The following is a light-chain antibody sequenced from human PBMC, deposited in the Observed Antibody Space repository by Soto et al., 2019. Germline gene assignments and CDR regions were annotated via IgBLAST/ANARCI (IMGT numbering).Light chain of an antibody. CDR2: GAT. CDR3: LQYGSSPFS. CDR1: QSVSGSS. J-gene: IGKJ3*01. Sequence: EIVLTQSPGTLSLSPGDRATLSCRASQSVSGSSLAWYQQRPGQAPRLLIYGATSRATGIADRFSGSGSGTDFTLTISRLEPEYFAVYYCLQYGSSPFSFGPGTKVDIK. V-gene: IGKV3-20*01.